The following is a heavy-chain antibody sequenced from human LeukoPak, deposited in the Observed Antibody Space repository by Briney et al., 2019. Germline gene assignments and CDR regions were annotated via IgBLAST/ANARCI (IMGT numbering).Heavy chain of an antibody. J-gene: IGHJ3*02. CDR2: IYYSGST. CDR3: ARDEGIGAFDI. CDR1: GGSISSSSYY. Sequence: SETLSLTCTVSGGSISSSSYYWSWIRQPPGKGLEWIGYIYYSGSTNYNPSLKSRVTISVDTSKNQFSLKLSSVTAADTAVYYCARDEGIGAFDIRGQGTMVTVSS. V-gene: IGHV4-61*01.